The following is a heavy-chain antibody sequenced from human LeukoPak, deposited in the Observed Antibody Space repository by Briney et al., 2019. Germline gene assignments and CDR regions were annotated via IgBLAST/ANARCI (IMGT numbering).Heavy chain of an antibody. CDR3: ARGPYYYGHFDY. CDR1: GFTVSSNY. V-gene: IGHV3-66*01. CDR2: IYSGGST. J-gene: IGHJ4*02. Sequence: GGSLRLSCAASGFTVSSNYMSWVRQAPGKGLEWVSIIYSGGSTYYADSVKDRFTISRDNSKNTLYLQMNSLRAEDTAVYYCARGPYYYGHFDYWGQGTLVTVSS. D-gene: IGHD3-10*01.